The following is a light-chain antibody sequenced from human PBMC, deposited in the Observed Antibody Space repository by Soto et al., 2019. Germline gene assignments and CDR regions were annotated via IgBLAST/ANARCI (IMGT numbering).Light chain of an antibody. CDR3: SSYAGSNNVV. CDR2: EVS. J-gene: IGLJ2*01. Sequence: QSALTQPPSASGSPGQSVTISCTGTSSDVGGYNYVSWYQQHPGKAPKLMIYEVSKRPSVVPDRFSGSKSGNTASLTVSGLQAEDAADYYCSSYAGSNNVVFGGGTQLTVL. V-gene: IGLV2-8*01. CDR1: SSDVGGYNY.